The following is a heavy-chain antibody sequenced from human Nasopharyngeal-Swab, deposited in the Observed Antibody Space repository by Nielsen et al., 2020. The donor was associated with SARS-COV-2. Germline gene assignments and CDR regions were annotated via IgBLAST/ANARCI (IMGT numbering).Heavy chain of an antibody. J-gene: IGHJ5*01. Sequence: GESLKISCAASGLTLSGHAMNWVRQAPGKGLEWLAYISSSSGTIYYTDSVKGRFSISRDNAKNSLFLQMNSLRAEDTAVYYCARDQTYWSDYYIDSWGQGTLVTVSS. D-gene: IGHD3-3*01. CDR2: ISSSSGTI. V-gene: IGHV3-48*04. CDR3: ARDQTYWSDYYIDS. CDR1: GLTLSGHA.